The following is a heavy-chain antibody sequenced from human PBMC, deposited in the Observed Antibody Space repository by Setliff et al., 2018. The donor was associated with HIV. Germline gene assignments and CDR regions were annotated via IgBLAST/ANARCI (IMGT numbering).Heavy chain of an antibody. CDR3: ARRIIAGARLDF. CDR1: GFTFSNFF. Sequence: GGSLRLSCAASGFTFSNFFMTWVRQAPGKGLEWVANMNQDGSEKNYVDSVKGRFAISRDIAKNSLYLQMNSLRAEDTAVYYCARRIIAGARLDFWGQGTLVTVSA. J-gene: IGHJ4*02. D-gene: IGHD1-26*01. V-gene: IGHV3-7*01. CDR2: MNQDGSEK.